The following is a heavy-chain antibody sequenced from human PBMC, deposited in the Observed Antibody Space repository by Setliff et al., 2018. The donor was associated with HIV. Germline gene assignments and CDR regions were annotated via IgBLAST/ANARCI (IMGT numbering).Heavy chain of an antibody. CDR2: ISSGGEIM. V-gene: IGHV3-23*01. Sequence: AGGSLRLSCAASGFTFSSYSMNWVRQPPGTGLEWVSAISSGGEIMFYADSVKGRFTISRDNSKNTLYLQMISLRADDTAVYYCAKPLLVAGNDYWGQGTLVTVSS. CDR3: AKPLLVAGNDY. J-gene: IGHJ4*02. D-gene: IGHD2-8*02. CDR1: GFTFSSYS.